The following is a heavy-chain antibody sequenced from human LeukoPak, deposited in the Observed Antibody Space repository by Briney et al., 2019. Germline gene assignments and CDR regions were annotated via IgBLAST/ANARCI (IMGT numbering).Heavy chain of an antibody. CDR3: ARDRGFEILDY. J-gene: IGHJ4*02. D-gene: IGHD3-10*01. CDR2: IHYSGST. V-gene: IGHV4-59*01. Sequence: SETLFLTCTVSGGSISPYSWTWIRQTPGKGLEWIGYIHYSGSTNYNPSLKSRGTISVDTSKNQFSLKLSSVTAVDTAVYYCARDRGFEILDYWGQGTLVTVSS. CDR1: GGSISPYS.